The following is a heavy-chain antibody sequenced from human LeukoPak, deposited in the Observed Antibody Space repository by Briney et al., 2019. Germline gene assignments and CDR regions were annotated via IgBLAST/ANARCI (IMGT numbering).Heavy chain of an antibody. J-gene: IGHJ6*02. V-gene: IGHV3-23*01. CDR3: TKDHDGMHA. CDR2: ISVSGSRA. Sequence: GGSLRLSCAASGFTFSSNAMSWVRQAPGKGLEWVSVISVSGSRAYYADFVKGRFTVSRDNSKNTVLLQMNSLRVEDTTVYYCTKDHDGMHAWGQGTTVTVSS. CDR1: GFTFSSNA.